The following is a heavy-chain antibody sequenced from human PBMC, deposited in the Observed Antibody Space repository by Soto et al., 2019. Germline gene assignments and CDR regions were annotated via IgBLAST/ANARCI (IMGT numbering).Heavy chain of an antibody. CDR3: ARAGYDTTLTAHPYGMDI. CDR2: ISAHTGKT. D-gene: IGHD2-21*02. CDR1: GYTFTNHG. Sequence: GASVKVSCKASGYTFTNHGVTWVRQAPGQGLEWMGWISAHTGKTNYAQKFQARVTMTTDTSTSTAYMELRSLTSGDTGVYYRARAGYDTTLTAHPYGMDIWGQGTTVTVSS. J-gene: IGHJ6*02. V-gene: IGHV1-18*01.